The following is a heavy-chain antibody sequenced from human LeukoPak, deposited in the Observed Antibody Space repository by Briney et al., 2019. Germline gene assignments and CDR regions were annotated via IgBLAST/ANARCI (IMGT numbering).Heavy chain of an antibody. D-gene: IGHD5-24*01. J-gene: IGHJ4*02. V-gene: IGHV3-74*01. CDR2: IHSDGSST. CDR1: GFTFSNYW. CDR3: ARDAWMASTPLDY. Sequence: GGSLRLSCAASGFTFSNYWMHWVRQAPGRGLVWVSRIHSDGSSTSYADSVKGRFTISRDNAKNMLYLQMNSLTAEDTAVYYCARDAWMASTPLDYWGQGTLVTVSS.